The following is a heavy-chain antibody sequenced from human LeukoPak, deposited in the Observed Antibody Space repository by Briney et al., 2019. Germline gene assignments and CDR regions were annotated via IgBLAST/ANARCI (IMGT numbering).Heavy chain of an antibody. J-gene: IGHJ5*02. D-gene: IGHD3-22*01. Sequence: SETLSLTCTVSGGSISSYYWSWIRQPPGKGLEWIGYIYYSGSTNYNPSLKSRVTISVDTSKNQFSLKLSSVTAADTAVYYCARLDYYDSSGHDRWGQGTQVTVSS. CDR3: ARLDYYDSSGHDR. V-gene: IGHV4-59*08. CDR1: GGSISSYY. CDR2: IYYSGST.